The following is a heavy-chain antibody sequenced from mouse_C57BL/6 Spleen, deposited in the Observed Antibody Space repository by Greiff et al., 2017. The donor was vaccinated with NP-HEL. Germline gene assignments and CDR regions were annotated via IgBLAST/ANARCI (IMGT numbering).Heavy chain of an antibody. D-gene: IGHD1-1*01. CDR2: INPGSGGT. V-gene: IGHV1-54*01. CDR1: GYAFTNYL. J-gene: IGHJ4*01. Sequence: VQLQQSGAELVRPGTSVKVSCKASGYAFTNYLIEWVKQRPGQGLEWIGVINPGSGGTNYNEKFKGKATLTADKSSSTAYMQLSSLTSEDSAVYFCEREGTSYGLDYWGQGTSVTVSS. CDR3: EREGTSYGLDY.